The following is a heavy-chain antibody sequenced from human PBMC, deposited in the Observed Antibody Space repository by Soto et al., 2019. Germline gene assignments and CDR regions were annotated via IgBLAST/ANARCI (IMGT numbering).Heavy chain of an antibody. D-gene: IGHD4-17*01. V-gene: IGHV3-30*18. Sequence: PGGSLRLSCAASGFTFSSYGMHWVRQAPGKGLEWVAVISYDGSNKYYADSVKGRFTISRDNSKNTLYLQMNSLRAEDTAVYYCAKDDYGDSYYYYYYGMDVWGQGTTVTVSS. J-gene: IGHJ6*02. CDR1: GFTFSSYG. CDR2: ISYDGSNK. CDR3: AKDDYGDSYYYYYYGMDV.